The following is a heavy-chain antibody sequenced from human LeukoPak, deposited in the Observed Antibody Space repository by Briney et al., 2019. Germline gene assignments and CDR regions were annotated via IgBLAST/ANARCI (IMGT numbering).Heavy chain of an antibody. V-gene: IGHV1-69*04. CDR2: MIPILGIA. CDR1: GGTFSSYA. Sequence: SVKVSCKASGGTFSSYAISLVRQAPGQGLEWMGRMIPILGIASYAQKFQGRVTITADKSTSTAYMELSSLRAEDTAVYYCAKGGLGYYNPHQEYYFDYWGQGTLVTVSS. D-gene: IGHD3-22*01. J-gene: IGHJ4*02. CDR3: AKGGLGYYNPHQEYYFDY.